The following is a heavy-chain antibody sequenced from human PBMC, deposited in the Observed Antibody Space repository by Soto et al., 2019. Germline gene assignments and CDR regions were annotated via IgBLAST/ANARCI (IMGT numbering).Heavy chain of an antibody. J-gene: IGHJ4*02. V-gene: IGHV4-31*03. CDR2: IYYSGST. Sequence: QVQLQESGPGLVKPSQTLSLTCTVSGGSISSGGYYWSWIRQHPGKGLEWIGYIYYSGSTYYNPSLKSRVTISVDTSKNQFSLKLSSVTAADTAVYYCARGYCSGGSCYSERGFDYWGQGTLVTVSS. CDR1: GGSISSGGYY. D-gene: IGHD2-15*01. CDR3: ARGYCSGGSCYSERGFDY.